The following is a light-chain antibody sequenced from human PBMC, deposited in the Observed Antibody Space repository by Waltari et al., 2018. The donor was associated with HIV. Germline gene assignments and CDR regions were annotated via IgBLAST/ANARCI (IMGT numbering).Light chain of an antibody. Sequence: DTVMTQSPATLSVSPGEGATLSCRASQSVSSNVAWYQQKPGQAPRLLIYGASTRATGVPARFSGSGSGTEFTLTISSLQSEDFAVYYCQQYKNWWTFGQGTKVEIK. CDR2: GAS. CDR1: QSVSSN. V-gene: IGKV3-15*01. CDR3: QQYKNWWT. J-gene: IGKJ1*01.